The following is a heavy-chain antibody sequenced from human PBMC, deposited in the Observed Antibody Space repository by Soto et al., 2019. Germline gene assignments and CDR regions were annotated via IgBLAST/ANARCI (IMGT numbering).Heavy chain of an antibody. Sequence: PGESLKISCKGSGYNFINHWIGWVRQMPGKGPEWMGIIYPGDSDTKYNPSFQGQVTISADKSITTTYLQWSSLKASDTAIYYCAASIFYYGMDVWGQGTTVTVSS. CDR3: AASIFYYGMDV. CDR1: GYNFINHW. J-gene: IGHJ6*02. V-gene: IGHV5-51*01. CDR2: IYPGDSDT.